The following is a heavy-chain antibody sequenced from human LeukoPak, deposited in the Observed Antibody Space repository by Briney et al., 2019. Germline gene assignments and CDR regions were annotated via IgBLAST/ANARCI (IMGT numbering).Heavy chain of an antibody. D-gene: IGHD3-22*01. Sequence: GGSLRLSCAASGFTFSSYAMHWVRQAPGKGLEWVAVISYNGNNKYYADSVKGRFTISRDNSKNTLYLQMNSLRAEDTAVYYCARDHHYYDSSGYSNFDYWGQGTLVTVSS. J-gene: IGHJ4*02. CDR1: GFTFSSYA. CDR2: ISYNGNNK. V-gene: IGHV3-30-3*01. CDR3: ARDHHYYDSSGYSNFDY.